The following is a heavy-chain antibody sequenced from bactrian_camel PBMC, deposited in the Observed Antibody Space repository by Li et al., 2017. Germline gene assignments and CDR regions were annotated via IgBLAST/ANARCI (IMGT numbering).Heavy chain of an antibody. CDR3: AAGWGYCDLQTDFQA. J-gene: IGHJ6*01. CDR1: LYIYSSYC. D-gene: IGHD3*01. V-gene: IGHV3S57*01. CDR2: IGKDGRT. Sequence: HVQLVESGGESVQSGGSLRLSCEISLYIYSSYCMGWFRQALGKEREAVASIGKDGRTTYADSVKGRFTISSSRDNAKDTLTLYLQMDNLKPEDTAMYYCAAGWGYCDLQTDFQAWGQGTQVTVS.